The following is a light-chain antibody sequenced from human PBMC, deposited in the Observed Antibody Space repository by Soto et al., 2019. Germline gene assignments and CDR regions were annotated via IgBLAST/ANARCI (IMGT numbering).Light chain of an antibody. CDR1: SSNIGAGYD. Sequence: QAVVTQPPSVSGAPGQRVTISCTGSSSNIGAGYDVHWYQQLPGTAPKLLIYGNSNRPSGVPDRFSGSKSGTSASLAITGLQAEDEADYYCQSYDSSLSVPMVFGGGTKLTVL. CDR3: QSYDSSLSVPMV. J-gene: IGLJ2*01. CDR2: GNS. V-gene: IGLV1-40*01.